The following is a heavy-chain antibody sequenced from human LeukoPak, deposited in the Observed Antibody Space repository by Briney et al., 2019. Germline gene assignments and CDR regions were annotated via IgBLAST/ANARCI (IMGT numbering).Heavy chain of an antibody. D-gene: IGHD6-13*01. J-gene: IGHJ4*02. V-gene: IGHV1-2*02. CDR2: INPNTGDT. CDR3: ARTMHSSSWYGDY. CDR1: GYRFIDYF. Sequence: ASVKVSCKASGYRFIDYFIHWVRQAPGQGPECMGWINPNTGDTKYVQRFQGRVTMTRDTSSSTAYMELRSLRSDDTAVYYCARTMHSSSWYGDYWGQGTLVTVSS.